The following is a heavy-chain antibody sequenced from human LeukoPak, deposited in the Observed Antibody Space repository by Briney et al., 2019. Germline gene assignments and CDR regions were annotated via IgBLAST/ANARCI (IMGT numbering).Heavy chain of an antibody. CDR2: ISGSGGST. D-gene: IGHD3-22*01. Sequence: GGSLRLSCAASGFTFSSYAMSWVRQAPGKGLEWVSTISGSGGSTYYTDSVKGRITISRDNSKNTLYLQMNSLRAEDRAVYYCAKGTMIVVVGRYYFDYWGQGTLVTVSS. V-gene: IGHV3-23*01. CDR1: GFTFSSYA. CDR3: AKGTMIVVVGRYYFDY. J-gene: IGHJ4*02.